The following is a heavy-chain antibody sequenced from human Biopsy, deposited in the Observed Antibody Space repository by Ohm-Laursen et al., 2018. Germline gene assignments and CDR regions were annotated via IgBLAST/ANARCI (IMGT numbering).Heavy chain of an antibody. CDR3: ASLEDRTFDK. J-gene: IGHJ4*02. Sequence: SVKVSCKASGCTLITYAISWVRQAPGQGLEWMGRIIPILHVPTYAQSFQGRVTISADKSTSTAYMELSGLRSEDTAVYYCASLEDRTFDKWGQGTLVTVSS. CDR1: GCTLITYA. V-gene: IGHV1-69*04. CDR2: IIPILHVP.